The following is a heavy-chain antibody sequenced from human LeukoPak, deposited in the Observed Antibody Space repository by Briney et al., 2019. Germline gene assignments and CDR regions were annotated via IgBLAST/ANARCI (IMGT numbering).Heavy chain of an antibody. V-gene: IGHV3-21*01. J-gene: IGHJ4*02. D-gene: IGHD5-18*01. CDR2: ISSSSSYI. CDR3: ARDSIGYSYARHPYYFDY. CDR1: GFTFGSYS. Sequence: GGSLRLSCAASGFTFGSYSMTWVRQAPGKGLEWVSSISSSSSYIYYADSVKGRFTISRDNAKNSLYLQMNSLRAEDTAVYYCARDSIGYSYARHPYYFDYWGQGTLVTVSS.